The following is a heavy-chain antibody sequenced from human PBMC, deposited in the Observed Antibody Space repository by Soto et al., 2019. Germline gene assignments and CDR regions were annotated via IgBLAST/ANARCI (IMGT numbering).Heavy chain of an antibody. V-gene: IGHV3-11*01. CDR1: EFTFSDYY. D-gene: IGHD2-8*01. Sequence: QVQLVESGGGLVKPGGSLRLSCAASEFTFSDYYMSCIRQAPGKGLEWVAYMSRSGVTIYYADSVKGRFTIFRDNTKNLLYLKMNRLRAEATGVYYCGRWGPGTNGVCTKNDAFDIWGKGTRVTVSS. CDR3: GRWGPGTNGVCTKNDAFDI. J-gene: IGHJ3*02. CDR2: MSRSGVTI.